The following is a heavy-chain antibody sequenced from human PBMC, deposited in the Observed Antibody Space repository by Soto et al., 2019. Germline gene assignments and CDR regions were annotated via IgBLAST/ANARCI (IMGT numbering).Heavy chain of an antibody. D-gene: IGHD2-15*01. CDR1: GFTFSSYA. Sequence: GGSLRLSCAASGFTFSSYAMSWVRQAPGKGLEWVSAISGSGGSTYYADSVKGRFTISRDNSKNTLYLQMNSLRAEDTAVYYCAKDRRYCSGGSCNHAFDIWGQGTMVTVSS. J-gene: IGHJ3*02. CDR2: ISGSGGST. V-gene: IGHV3-23*01. CDR3: AKDRRYCSGGSCNHAFDI.